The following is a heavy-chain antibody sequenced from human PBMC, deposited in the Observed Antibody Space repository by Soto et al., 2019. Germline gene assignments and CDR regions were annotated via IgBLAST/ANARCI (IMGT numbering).Heavy chain of an antibody. D-gene: IGHD3-22*01. Sequence: SEPLSLTCTVPGGSISSGDYYWSWIRQPPGKGLEWIGYIYYSGSTYYDPSLKSRVTISVDTSKNQFSLKLSSVTAADTAVYYCARAGGYPDYFDYWGQGTLVTVSS. CDR3: ARAGGYPDYFDY. CDR2: IYYSGST. V-gene: IGHV4-30-4*01. CDR1: GGSISSGDYY. J-gene: IGHJ4*02.